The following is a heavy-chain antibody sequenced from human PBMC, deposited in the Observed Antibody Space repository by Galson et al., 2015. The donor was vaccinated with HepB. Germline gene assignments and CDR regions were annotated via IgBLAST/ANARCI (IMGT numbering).Heavy chain of an antibody. J-gene: IGHJ6*03. V-gene: IGHV1-2*06. CDR2: INPNSGGT. CDR1: GYTFTAYF. CDR3: ARDGTGSANYHMDV. Sequence: SVKVSCKASGYTFTAYFMHWVRQAPGQGLEWMGRINPNSGGTMFAQNFQGRVTMARDTSSSTAYMDLSSLGPDDTAVYYCARDGTGSANYHMDVWGKGTKVTVSS. D-gene: IGHD2-8*02.